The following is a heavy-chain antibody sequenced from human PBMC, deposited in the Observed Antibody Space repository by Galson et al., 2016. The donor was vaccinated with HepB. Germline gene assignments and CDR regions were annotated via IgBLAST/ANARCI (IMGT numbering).Heavy chain of an antibody. CDR2: SGSGGPT. Sequence: SLRLSCAASGFTFSSYAMGWVRQAPGKGLEWVSSSGSGGPTYYAASVKGRFTISRDDSKNTLFLQMHSLRAGDTAVYYCAKSVLEYDILTGYYRRGADYWGQGTLVTVSS. CDR3: AKSVLEYDILTGYYRRGADY. CDR1: GFTFSSYA. D-gene: IGHD3-9*01. J-gene: IGHJ4*02. V-gene: IGHV3-23*01.